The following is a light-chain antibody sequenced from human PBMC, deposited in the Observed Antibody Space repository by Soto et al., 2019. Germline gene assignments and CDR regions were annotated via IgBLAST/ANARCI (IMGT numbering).Light chain of an antibody. CDR2: DAS. Sequence: EIVMTQSTATLSVSPGERATLSCRARQSVRTNLAWYQQKLGQAPRLLIYDASTRATGIPARFSGSGSGTEFTLTISSLQSEDFAVYYCQHYNNWPPWTFGQETKLEIK. J-gene: IGKJ1*01. V-gene: IGKV3-15*01. CDR1: QSVRTN. CDR3: QHYNNWPPWT.